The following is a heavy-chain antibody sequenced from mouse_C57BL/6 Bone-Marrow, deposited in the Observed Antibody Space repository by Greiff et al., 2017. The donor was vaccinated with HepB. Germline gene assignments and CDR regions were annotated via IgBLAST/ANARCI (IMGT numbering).Heavy chain of an antibody. Sequence: VQLQQSGAELVRPGASVTLSCKASGYTFTDYEMHWVKQTPVHGLEWIGAIDPETGGTAYNQKFKGKAILTADKSSSTAYMELRSLTSEDSAVYYCTRTFLETTVGYWGQGTTLTVSS. D-gene: IGHD2-13*01. CDR3: TRTFLETTVGY. J-gene: IGHJ2*01. CDR2: IDPETGGT. CDR1: GYTFTDYE. V-gene: IGHV1-15*01.